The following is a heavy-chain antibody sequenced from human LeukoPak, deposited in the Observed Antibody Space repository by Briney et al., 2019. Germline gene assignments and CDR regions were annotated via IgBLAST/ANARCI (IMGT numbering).Heavy chain of an antibody. J-gene: IGHJ6*02. V-gene: IGHV1-2*02. D-gene: IGHD3-16*01. Sequence: ASVKVSCKASGYTFTGYYIHWVRQARGQGLEWMGWINPNSGGINYAQKFQGRVTMTRDTSISTAYMELSRLRSDDTAVYYCARDISPTLRLGGDYYYYGMDVWGQGTTVTVSS. CDR2: INPNSGGI. CDR3: ARDISPTLRLGGDYYYYGMDV. CDR1: GYTFTGYY.